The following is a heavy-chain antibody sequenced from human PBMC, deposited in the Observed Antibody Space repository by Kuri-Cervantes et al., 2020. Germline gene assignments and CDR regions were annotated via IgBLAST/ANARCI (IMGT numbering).Heavy chain of an antibody. J-gene: IGHJ4*02. Sequence: GESLKISCAASGFTFSTYAMHWVRQAPGKGLEWVAVISYNGINKYYADSVKGRFVISRDNSKNTLYLQLNSLRAEDTAVYYCARDVDEHYYDTSALGYWGQGTLVTVSS. CDR2: ISYNGINK. V-gene: IGHV3-30*09. D-gene: IGHD3-22*01. CDR1: GFTFSTYA. CDR3: ARDVDEHYYDTSALGY.